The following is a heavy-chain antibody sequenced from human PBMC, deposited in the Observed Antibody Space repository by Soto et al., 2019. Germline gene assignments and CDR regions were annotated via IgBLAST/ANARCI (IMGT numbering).Heavy chain of an antibody. J-gene: IGHJ4*02. V-gene: IGHV4-59*01. CDR2: IYYSGST. Sequence: PSETLSLTCTVSGGSISSYYWSWIRQPPGKGLEWIGYIYYSGSTNYNPSLKSRVTISVDTSKNQFSLKLSSVTAADTAVYYCAITNTIFGVVKYYHYWGQGTLVTVSS. CDR3: AITNTIFGVVKYYHY. D-gene: IGHD3-3*01. CDR1: GGSISSYY.